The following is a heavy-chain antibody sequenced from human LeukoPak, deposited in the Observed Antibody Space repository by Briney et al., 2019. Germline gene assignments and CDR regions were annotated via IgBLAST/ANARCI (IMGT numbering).Heavy chain of an antibody. CDR3: ARARSEGYRSSWYFGWFDP. V-gene: IGHV4-34*01. CDR1: GGSFSGYY. D-gene: IGHD6-13*01. J-gene: IGHJ5*02. Sequence: SETLSLTCAVYGGSFSGYYWSWIRQPPGKGLEWIGEINHSGSTNYNPSLKGRVTISVDTSKNQFSLKLSSVTAADTTVYYCARARSEGYRSSWYFGWFDPWGQGTLVTVSS. CDR2: INHSGST.